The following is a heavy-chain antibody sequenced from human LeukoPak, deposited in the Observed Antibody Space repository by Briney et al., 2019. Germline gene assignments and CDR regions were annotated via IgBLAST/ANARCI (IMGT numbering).Heavy chain of an antibody. CDR2: TASKTDGGTT. V-gene: IGHV3-15*04. CDR1: GFTFSSYA. Sequence: GGSLRLSCAASGFTFSSYAMNWVRQAPGKGLEWVGRTASKTDGGTTDYAAPVKGRFTISRDDSKNTLFLQMNSLKTEDTAVYYCTTGIRGDCGQGTLVTVSS. J-gene: IGHJ4*02. CDR3: TTGIRGD.